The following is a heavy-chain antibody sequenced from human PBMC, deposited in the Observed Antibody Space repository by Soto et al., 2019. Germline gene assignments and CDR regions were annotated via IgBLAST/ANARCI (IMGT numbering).Heavy chain of an antibody. CDR1: GYTFTSYG. CDR3: ARRYYYDSSTSSNDAFDI. J-gene: IGHJ3*02. V-gene: IGHV1-18*01. CDR2: ISTYNGNT. Sequence: ASVKVSCKASGYTFTSYGITWVRQAPGQGLEWMGWISTYNGNTNYAQKFQGRVTMTTDTSTSTAYMELRSLRSDDTAVYYCARRYYYDSSTSSNDAFDIWGQGTMVTVSS. D-gene: IGHD3-22*01.